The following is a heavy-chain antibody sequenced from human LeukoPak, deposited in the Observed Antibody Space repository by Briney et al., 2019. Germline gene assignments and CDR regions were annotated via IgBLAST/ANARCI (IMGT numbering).Heavy chain of an antibody. D-gene: IGHD6-19*01. Sequence: GGSLRLSCAASGFTFSTYWMHWVRQAPGKGLVWVSRVNPQGSATTYTDSVKGQFTISRDNAKDVLHLQMDNLRAEDTAVYYCARARWSSTGWFLGYWGQGTLVTVSS. J-gene: IGHJ4*02. CDR1: GFTFSTYW. CDR2: VNPQGSAT. V-gene: IGHV3-74*03. CDR3: ARARWSSTGWFLGY.